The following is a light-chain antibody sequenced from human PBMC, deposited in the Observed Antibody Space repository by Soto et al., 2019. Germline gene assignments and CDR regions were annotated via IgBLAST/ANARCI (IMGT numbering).Light chain of an antibody. CDR3: CSYAGISTFYV. CDR2: EGG. CDR1: GSGSYTL. Sequence: QSALTQPASVPGSPGQAITISCTVTGSGSYTLVSWYQQHPGKAPTLMIYEGGKRPSGVSNRFSGSKSGNAASLTISGLQAEDEDDYYCCSYAGISTFYVFGGGTKVTVL. V-gene: IGLV2-23*01. J-gene: IGLJ1*01.